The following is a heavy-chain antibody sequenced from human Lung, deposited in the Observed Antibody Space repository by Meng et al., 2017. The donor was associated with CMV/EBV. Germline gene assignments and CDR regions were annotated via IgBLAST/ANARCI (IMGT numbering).Heavy chain of an antibody. D-gene: IGHD3-3*01. CDR1: GYTFTGYY. CDR2: INPNSGGT. J-gene: IGHJ6*02. CDR3: ARARGDGDRYYDFWSGYYYYYYYGMDV. V-gene: IGHV1-2*02. Sequence: ASVXVSCKASGYTFTGYYMHWVRQAPGQGLEWMGWINPNSGGTNYAQKFQGRVTMTRDTSISTAYMELSRLRSDDTAVYYCARARGDGDRYYDFWSGYYYYYYYGMDVWGQGTTVTVSS.